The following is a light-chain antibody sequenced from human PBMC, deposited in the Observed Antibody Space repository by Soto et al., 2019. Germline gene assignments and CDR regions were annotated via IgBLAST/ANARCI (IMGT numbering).Light chain of an antibody. CDR1: SSDVEIYNL. CDR2: EVS. J-gene: IGLJ3*02. CDR3: CSYVGSSTWV. V-gene: IGLV2-23*02. Sequence: QSALTQPASVSGSPGQSITISCTGTSSDVEIYNLVSWYQQHPGKAPKLMISEVSKRPSGVSIRFSGSKSGNTASLTISGLQAEDEADYYCCSYVGSSTWVFGGGTKLTVL.